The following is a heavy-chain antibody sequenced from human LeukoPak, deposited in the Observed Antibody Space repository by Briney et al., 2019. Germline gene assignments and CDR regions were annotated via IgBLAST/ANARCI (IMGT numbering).Heavy chain of an antibody. CDR2: IQYDGSNK. CDR1: GFTFSSYG. V-gene: IGHV3-30*02. CDR3: AKQRIAAAGYFDY. D-gene: IGHD6-13*01. Sequence: PGGSLRLSCAASGFTFSSYGMHWVRQAPGKGLEWVAFIQYDGSNKYYADSVKGRFTISRDNSKNTLYLQMNSLRAEDTAVYYCAKQRIAAAGYFDYWGQGTLVTVSS. J-gene: IGHJ4*02.